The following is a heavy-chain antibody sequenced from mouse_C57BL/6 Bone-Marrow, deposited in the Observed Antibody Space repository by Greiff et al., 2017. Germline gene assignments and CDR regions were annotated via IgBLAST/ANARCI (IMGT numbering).Heavy chain of an antibody. CDR2: IDPENGDT. J-gene: IGHJ3*01. CDR3: AEGYDYDNAWFAY. CDR1: GFNIKDDY. V-gene: IGHV14-4*01. D-gene: IGHD2-4*01. Sequence: VQLQQSGAELVRPGASVKLSCTASGFNIKDDYMHWVKQRPEQGLEWIGWIDPENGDTEYASNFQGKATITADTSSNTAYLQLSSLTTEDTTVYYCAEGYDYDNAWFAYGGQGTLVTVSA.